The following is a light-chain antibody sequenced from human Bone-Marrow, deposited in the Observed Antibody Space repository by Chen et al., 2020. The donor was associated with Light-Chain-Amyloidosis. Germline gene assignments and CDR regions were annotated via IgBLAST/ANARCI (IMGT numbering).Light chain of an antibody. CDR2: GSS. CDR3: QQDGTSPLT. CDR1: QTISSNY. V-gene: IGKV3-20*01. J-gene: IGKJ4*01. Sequence: EMLLTQSPVTLPLSPGEGANLPCRASQTISSNYLTWYQQKFGQSPRLLIYGSSSRATGIPDSFTGSGSGTDFTLTIKILETEDFAMYYCQQDGTSPLTFGGGTKVEIK.